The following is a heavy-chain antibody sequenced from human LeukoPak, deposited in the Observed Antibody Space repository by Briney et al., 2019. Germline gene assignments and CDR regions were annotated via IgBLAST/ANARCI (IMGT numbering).Heavy chain of an antibody. D-gene: IGHD6-19*01. CDR2: IGTRGDT. CDR3: ARGGIQVSGIDEFDY. J-gene: IGHJ4*02. CDR1: GFTFIDYD. V-gene: IGHV3-13*01. Sequence: GSLRLSCAASGFTFIDYDMHWVRQVIGKGLEWVSAIGTRGDTHYSGSVKGRFTISRENAESSLYLQMNSLRAEDTAVYYCARGGIQVSGIDEFDYWGQGTLVTVSS.